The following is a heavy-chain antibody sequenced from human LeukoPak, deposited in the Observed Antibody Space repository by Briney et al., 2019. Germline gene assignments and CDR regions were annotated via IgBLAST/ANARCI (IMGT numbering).Heavy chain of an antibody. V-gene: IGHV4-34*01. J-gene: IGHJ4*02. CDR1: GGSFSGNY. CDR2: INHSGRT. D-gene: IGHD2-15*01. CDR3: ARVQFSGYCSGGSCRTVYYFDY. Sequence: SXXLSLTCAVYGGSFSGNYWSWIRQPPGKGLEWIGEINHSGRTNYNPSRKRRVTISVDTSKKQFSLKLSSVTAADTAVYYCARVQFSGYCSGGSCRTVYYFDYWGQGTLVTVSS.